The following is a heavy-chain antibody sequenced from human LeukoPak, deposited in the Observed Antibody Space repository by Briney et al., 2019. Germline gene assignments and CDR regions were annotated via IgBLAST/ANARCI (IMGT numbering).Heavy chain of an antibody. Sequence: ASVKVSCKASGYTFTGYYMHWVRQAPGQGLEWMGWINPNSGGTNYAQKFQGRATMTRDTSISTAYMELSRLRSDDTAVYYCARPGEIYISDDAFDIWGQGTMVTVSS. J-gene: IGHJ3*02. D-gene: IGHD1-14*01. CDR2: INPNSGGT. CDR3: ARPGEIYISDDAFDI. CDR1: GYTFTGYY. V-gene: IGHV1-2*02.